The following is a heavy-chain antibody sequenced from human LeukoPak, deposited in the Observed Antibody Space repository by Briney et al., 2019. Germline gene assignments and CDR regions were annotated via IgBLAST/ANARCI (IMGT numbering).Heavy chain of an antibody. Sequence: GGSLRLSCEVSGSTFSNYEINCVRQAPGKGLEWISYISSSGSTIYYADSVKGRFTISRDNAKNSLYLQMNSLRAEDTAVYYCASRPYGFLGPFDYWGQGTLVTVSS. CDR3: ASRPYGFLGPFDY. V-gene: IGHV3-48*03. CDR2: ISSSGSTI. CDR1: GSTFSNYE. D-gene: IGHD3/OR15-3a*01. J-gene: IGHJ4*02.